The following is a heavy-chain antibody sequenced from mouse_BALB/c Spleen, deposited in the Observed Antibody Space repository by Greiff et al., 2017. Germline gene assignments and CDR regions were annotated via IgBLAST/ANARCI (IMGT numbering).Heavy chain of an antibody. Sequence: DVKLVESGGDLVKPGGSLKLSCAASGFTFSSYGMSWVRQTPDKRLEWVATISSGGSYTYYPDSVKGRFTISSDNAKNTLYLQMSSLKSEDTAMYCCARDYGNYIYYAMDYWGQGTSVTVSS. D-gene: IGHD2-1*01. J-gene: IGHJ4*01. V-gene: IGHV5-6*02. CDR2: ISSGGSYT. CDR3: ARDYGNYIYYAMDY. CDR1: GFTFSSYG.